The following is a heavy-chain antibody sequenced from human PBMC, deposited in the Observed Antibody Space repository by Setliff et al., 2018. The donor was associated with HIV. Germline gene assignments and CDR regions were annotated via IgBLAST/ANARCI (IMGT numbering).Heavy chain of an antibody. Sequence: PGGSLRLSCAASGFTFSSYSMNWVRQAPGKGLEWVSSISSSSSYIYYADSVKGRFTISRDNAKNSLYLQMNSLRAEDTAVYYCARIKWAAAGPLFDLWGQGTQVTVSS. D-gene: IGHD6-13*01. J-gene: IGHJ4*02. CDR1: GFTFSSYS. V-gene: IGHV3-21*01. CDR3: ARIKWAAAGPLFDL. CDR2: ISSSSSYI.